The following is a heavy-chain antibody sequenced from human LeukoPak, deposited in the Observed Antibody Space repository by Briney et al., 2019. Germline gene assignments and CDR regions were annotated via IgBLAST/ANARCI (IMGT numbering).Heavy chain of an antibody. CDR1: GGSISSYY. D-gene: IGHD4-23*01. Sequence: SETLSLTCTVSGGSISSYYWSWIRQTPGKGLEWIGYIYDSGSTNYNPSLKSRVTISVDTSKNQFSLKLKSVTAADTAVYYCARDRVDYGGNEAGFDYWGQGTLVTVSS. CDR3: ARDRVDYGGNEAGFDY. CDR2: IYDSGST. J-gene: IGHJ4*02. V-gene: IGHV4-59*12.